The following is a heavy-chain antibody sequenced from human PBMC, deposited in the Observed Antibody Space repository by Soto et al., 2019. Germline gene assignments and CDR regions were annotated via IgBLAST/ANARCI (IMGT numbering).Heavy chain of an antibody. V-gene: IGHV3-21*01. J-gene: IGHJ5*02. D-gene: IGHD3-10*01. CDR2: ISSSSSYI. CDR3: ARDPPMVRGSNWFDP. CDR1: GFTFSSYS. Sequence: EVQLVESGGGLVKPGGSLRLSCAASGFTFSSYSMNWVRQAPGKGLEWVSSISSSSSYIYYADSVKGRFTISRDNAKNSRYLQMNRLRAEDTAVYYCARDPPMVRGSNWFDPWGQGTLVTVSS.